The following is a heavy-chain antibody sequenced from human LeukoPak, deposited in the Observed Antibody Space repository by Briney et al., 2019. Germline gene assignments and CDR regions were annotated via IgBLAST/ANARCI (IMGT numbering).Heavy chain of an antibody. CDR3: ARTNLLLWFGEFEWFDP. CDR2: INPNSGGT. CDR1: GYTFTGYY. D-gene: IGHD3-10*01. V-gene: IGHV1-2*02. Sequence: PSASVKVSCKASGYTFTGYYMNWVRQAPGQGLEWMGWINPNSGGTNYAQKFQGRVTMTRDTSISTAYMELSRLRSDDTAVYYCARTNLLLWFGEFEWFDPWGQGTLVTVSS. J-gene: IGHJ5*02.